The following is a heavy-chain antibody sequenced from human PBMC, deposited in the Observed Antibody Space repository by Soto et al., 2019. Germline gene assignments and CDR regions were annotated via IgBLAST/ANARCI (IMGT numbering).Heavy chain of an antibody. CDR3: AISGGRPTDTGVVVD. Sequence: QVQLVESGGGVVQPGRSLRLSCAASGFTFSSYGMHWVRQAPGKGLEWVAVISYDGSNKYYADSVKGRFTISRDNSKNTLYLQMNSLRAEDTAVYYCAISGGRPTDTGVVVDWGQGTLVTASS. CDR2: ISYDGSNK. J-gene: IGHJ4*02. CDR1: GFTFSSYG. V-gene: IGHV3-30*03. D-gene: IGHD2-15*01.